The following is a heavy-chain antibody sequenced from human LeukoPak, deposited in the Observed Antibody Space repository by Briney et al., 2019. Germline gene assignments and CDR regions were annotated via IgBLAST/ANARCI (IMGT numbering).Heavy chain of an antibody. J-gene: IGHJ4*02. CDR3: AKDPYYDFWSGYYYFDY. CDR2: ISVSGGNT. D-gene: IGHD3-3*01. Sequence: GGSLRLSCAASGFTFSSYAMTWVRQAPGKGLEWVSDISVSGGNTYYADSVKGRFTLSRDNSKNTLYLQMNSLRAEDTAVYYCAKDPYYDFWSGYYYFDYWGQGTLVTVSS. V-gene: IGHV3-23*01. CDR1: GFTFSSYA.